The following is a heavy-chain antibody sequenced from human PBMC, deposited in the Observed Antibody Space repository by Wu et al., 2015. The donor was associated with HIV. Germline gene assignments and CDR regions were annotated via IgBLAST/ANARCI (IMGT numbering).Heavy chain of an antibody. Sequence: QVQLLQSGAEVKNPGSSVRVSCKASGATFTSYALSWVRQAPGQGLEWMGRLIPMYATANYAQKFQGRVTITADESTSTAYMDVSSLRSDDTAVYYCAGGGGRTSMDPFDFWGQGHWSPSPQ. D-gene: IGHD5-18*01. V-gene: IGHV1-69*13. CDR3: AGGGGRTSMDPFDF. CDR1: GATFTSYA. CDR2: LIPMYATA. J-gene: IGHJ4*02.